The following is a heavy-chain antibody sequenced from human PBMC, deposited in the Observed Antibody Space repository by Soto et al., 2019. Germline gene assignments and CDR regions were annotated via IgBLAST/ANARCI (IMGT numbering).Heavy chain of an antibody. V-gene: IGHV3-21*01. CDR2: ISSSSSYI. D-gene: IGHD3-22*01. CDR1: GFTFSSYS. CDR3: ARDPRIHYYDSSGYPDY. Sequence: PGGSLRLSCAASGFTFSSYSMNWVRQAPGKGLEWVSSISSSSSYIYYADSVKGRFTISRDNAKNSLYLQMNSLRAEDTAVYYCARDPRIHYYDSSGYPDYWGQGTLVTVSS. J-gene: IGHJ4*02.